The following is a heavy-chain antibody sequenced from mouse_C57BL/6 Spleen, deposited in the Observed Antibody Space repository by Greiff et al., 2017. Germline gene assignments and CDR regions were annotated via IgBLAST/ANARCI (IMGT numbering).Heavy chain of an antibody. CDR2: IDPSDSYT. J-gene: IGHJ2*01. D-gene: IGHD1-1*01. V-gene: IGHV1-50*01. CDR1: GYTFTSYW. Sequence: VQLQQPGAELVKPGASVKLSCKASGYTFTSYWMQWVKQRPGQGLEWIGEIDPSDSYTNYNQKFKGKATLTVDTSSSTAYMQLSSLTSEDSAVYYCARRGGSSYHYFDYWGQGTTLTVSS. CDR3: ARRGGSSYHYFDY.